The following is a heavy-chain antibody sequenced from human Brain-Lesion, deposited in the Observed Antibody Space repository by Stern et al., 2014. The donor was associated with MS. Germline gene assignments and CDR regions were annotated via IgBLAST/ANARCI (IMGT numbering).Heavy chain of an antibody. CDR2: IYYSGNT. V-gene: IGHV4-39*01. D-gene: IGHD2-15*01. CDR3: AGEEDIRYCSGGSCTGNWFDP. Sequence: QVQLQESGPGLVKPSETLSLTCTVAGGSVSSTSYAWAWIRQPPGKGLEWIGTIYYSGNTYYSPSPKSRLTISLDTSNNQFSLQLRSVTAADTAVYYCAGEEDIRYCSGGSCTGNWFDPWGQGTLVTVSS. J-gene: IGHJ5*02. CDR1: GGSVSSTSYA.